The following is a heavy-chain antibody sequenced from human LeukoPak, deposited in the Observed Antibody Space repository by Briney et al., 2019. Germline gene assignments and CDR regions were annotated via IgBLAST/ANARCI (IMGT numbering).Heavy chain of an antibody. CDR1: GFTFSSYT. D-gene: IGHD5-24*01. CDR3: PREQSPYNEIDY. J-gene: IGHJ4*02. V-gene: IGHV3-64*01. Sequence: PGGSLRLSCAASGFTFSSYTMHWVRQAPGKRLEYVSAINSNGDKTYYANSVQGRFTISRNNFKNTLYLQMRSLTAEDVAVYHCPREQSPYNEIDYWGQGTLVTVSS. CDR2: INSNGDKT.